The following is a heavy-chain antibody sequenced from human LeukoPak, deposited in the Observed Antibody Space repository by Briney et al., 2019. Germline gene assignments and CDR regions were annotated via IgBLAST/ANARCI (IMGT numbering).Heavy chain of an antibody. Sequence: GGSLRLSCSVSAFTFNTFDNFAMNWVRQAPGKGLEWVAAISESGASTYYAASVKGRFTISRDNSKNTLYLHMNSLRAEDTAVFHCARDRDEGFTMIVVIISRREPSPRADLNSRIWFDPWGQGTLVTVSS. CDR2: ISESGAST. CDR3: ARDRDEGFTMIVVIISRREPSPRADLNSRIWFDP. CDR1: AFTFNTFDNFA. J-gene: IGHJ5*02. D-gene: IGHD3-22*01. V-gene: IGHV3-23*01.